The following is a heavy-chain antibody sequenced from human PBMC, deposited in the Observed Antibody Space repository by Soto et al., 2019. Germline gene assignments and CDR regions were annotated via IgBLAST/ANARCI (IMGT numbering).Heavy chain of an antibody. Sequence: PGGSLRLSCAASGFTFSSYGMHWFRQAPGKGLEWVAVISYDGSNKYYADSVKGRFTISRDNAKNSLYLQMNSLRDEDTAVYYCAREGGNLNWFDPWGQGTLVTVSS. J-gene: IGHJ5*02. CDR3: AREGGNLNWFDP. CDR2: ISYDGSNK. D-gene: IGHD1-26*01. V-gene: IGHV3-30*03. CDR1: GFTFSSYG.